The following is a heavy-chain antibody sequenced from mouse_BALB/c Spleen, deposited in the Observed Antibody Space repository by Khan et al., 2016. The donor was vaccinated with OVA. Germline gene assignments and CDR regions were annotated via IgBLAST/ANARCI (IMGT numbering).Heavy chain of an antibody. CDR3: VRDRDYYRSDCWIAY. Sequence: QVQLKQSGAELVRPGASVKMSCKASGYTFTSYTIHWIKLRPGQGLEWIGYINPSSGNTNYNQKFKDKATLTADKSSTTAYMQLSSLTSDDSAVYNWVRDRDYYRSDCWIAYWGQGTLVTVSA. CDR1: GYTFTSYT. D-gene: IGHD2-14*01. V-gene: IGHV1-4*01. CDR2: INPSSGNT. J-gene: IGHJ3*01.